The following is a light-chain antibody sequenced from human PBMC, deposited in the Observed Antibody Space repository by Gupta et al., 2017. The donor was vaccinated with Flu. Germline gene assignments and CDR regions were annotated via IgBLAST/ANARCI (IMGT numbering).Light chain of an antibody. J-gene: IGKJ4*01. Sequence: VFTQSPGTLSLSPGERATLSCRASQSVSSSNLAWYQQKPGQAPRLLIYGPSSRATGIPDRFSGSGSGTDFTLTISRLEPEDFAVYYCQQYGSSPPITFGGGTKVEIK. CDR2: GPS. CDR3: QQYGSSPPIT. CDR1: QSVSSSN. V-gene: IGKV3-20*01.